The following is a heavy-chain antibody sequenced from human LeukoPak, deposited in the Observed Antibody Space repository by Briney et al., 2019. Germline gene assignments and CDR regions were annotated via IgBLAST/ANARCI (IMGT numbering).Heavy chain of an antibody. D-gene: IGHD5-24*01. CDR1: GGSITNGGYY. Sequence: SETLSLTCTVSGGSITNGGYYWSWIRQPAGKGLEWIGRIYAAETDFNPSLKSRLTMSIDTSKNQFSLKLRSVTAADTAVYYCARHQGWLQWEYWGQGTLVTVSS. V-gene: IGHV4-61*02. CDR3: ARHQGWLQWEY. CDR2: IYAAET. J-gene: IGHJ4*02.